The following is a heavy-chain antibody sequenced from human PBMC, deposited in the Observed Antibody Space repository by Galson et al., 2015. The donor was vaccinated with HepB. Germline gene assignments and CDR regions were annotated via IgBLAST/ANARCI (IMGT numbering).Heavy chain of an antibody. J-gene: IGHJ3*02. CDR2: IDPSDPYP. Sequence: SGAEVKKPVESLRISCKASGYSFATKWISWVHQMPGKGPEWMVRIDPSDPYPNYSPSFQGHVPFSADQSISTSYRQWSSLKAADTAMYYCASTPGDGIRGTVDIWGQGTMVTVS. CDR1: GYSFATKW. V-gene: IGHV5-10-1*01. CDR3: ASTPGDGIRGTVDI. D-gene: IGHD3-10*01.